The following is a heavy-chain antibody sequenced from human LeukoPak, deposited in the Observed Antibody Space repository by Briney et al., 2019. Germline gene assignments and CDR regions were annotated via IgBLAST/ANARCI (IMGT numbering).Heavy chain of an antibody. D-gene: IGHD3-22*01. CDR1: GGSFSGYY. V-gene: IGHV4-34*01. CDR2: INHSGST. J-gene: IGHJ4*02. Sequence: SETLSLTCAVYGGSFSGYYWSWIRQPPGKGLEWIGEINHSGSTNYNPSLKSRVTISVDTSKNQFSLKLSSVTAADTAVYYCAVNGGYDSSGCYTYWGQGTLVTVSS. CDR3: AVNGGYDSSGCYTY.